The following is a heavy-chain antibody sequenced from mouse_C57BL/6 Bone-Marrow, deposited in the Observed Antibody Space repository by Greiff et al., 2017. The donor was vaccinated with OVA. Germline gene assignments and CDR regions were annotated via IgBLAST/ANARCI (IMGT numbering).Heavy chain of an antibody. J-gene: IGHJ2*01. Sequence: QVQLQQSGAELARPGASVKLSCKASGYTFTSYGISWVKQRTGQGLEWIGEIYPRSGNTYYNEKFKGKATLTVDTSSSKAYMELRSLTSEDSAVYFGARGSSGSSYYIDYWGQGTTLTVSS. CDR1: GYTFTSYG. V-gene: IGHV1-81*01. CDR2: IYPRSGNT. CDR3: ARGSSGSSYYIDY. D-gene: IGHD3-2*02.